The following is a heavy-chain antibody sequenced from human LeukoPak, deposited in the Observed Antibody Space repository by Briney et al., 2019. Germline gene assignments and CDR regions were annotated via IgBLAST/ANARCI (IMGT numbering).Heavy chain of an antibody. Sequence: PGGSLRLSCAASGFTFSNYWMSWVRQAPGKRLEWVANIKQDGSEKYYVNSVKGRFTISRDNAKNSLYLQMNSLRAEDTAIYFCARDDDWNYEDSWGQXTLVTVSS. D-gene: IGHD1-7*01. CDR1: GFTFSNYW. V-gene: IGHV3-7*01. CDR3: ARDDDWNYEDS. J-gene: IGHJ4*02. CDR2: IKQDGSEK.